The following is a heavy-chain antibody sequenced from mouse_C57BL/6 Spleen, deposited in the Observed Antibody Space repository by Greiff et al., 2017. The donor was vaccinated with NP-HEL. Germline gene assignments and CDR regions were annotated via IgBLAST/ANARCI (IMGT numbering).Heavy chain of an antibody. J-gene: IGHJ3*01. CDR3: ARRGGYGSSYVGAWFAY. CDR1: GYAFSSYW. D-gene: IGHD1-1*01. V-gene: IGHV1-80*01. CDR2: IYPGDGDT. Sequence: QVQLQQSGAELVKPGASVKISCKASGYAFSSYWMNWVKQRPGKGLEWIGQIYPGDGDTNYNGKFKGKATLTADKSSSTAYMQLSSLTSEDSAVYFCARRGGYGSSYVGAWFAYWGQGTLVTVSA.